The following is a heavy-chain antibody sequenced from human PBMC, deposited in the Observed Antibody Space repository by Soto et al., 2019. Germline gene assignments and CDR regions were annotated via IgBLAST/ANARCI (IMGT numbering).Heavy chain of an antibody. CDR3: AREPAIGSDGSGYDAMDL. V-gene: IGHV1-69*08. J-gene: IGHJ4*02. CDR1: GGTFSTST. Sequence: QVQPVQSGAEVKEPGSSVKVSCKASGGTFSTSTFTWVRQAPGQGLEWMGRIIPIVNTADYAEKFQGRVTITGDKCTNTVFKHPRSLKYWDTGTYYCAREPAIGSDGSGYDAMDLWGQGTLVTVS. D-gene: IGHD5-12*01. CDR2: IIPIVNTA.